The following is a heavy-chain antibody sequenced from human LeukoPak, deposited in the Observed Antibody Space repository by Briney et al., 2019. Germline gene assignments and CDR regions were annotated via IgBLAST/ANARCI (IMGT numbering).Heavy chain of an antibody. CDR3: AREGIAGVCTNGVCYLDY. Sequence: SETLSLTCTVSGGSISSYYWSWIRQPAGKGLEWIGRIYTSGSTNYNPSLKSRVTMSVDTSKNQFSLKLSSVTAADTAVYYCAREGIAGVCTNGVCYLDYWGQGTLVTVSS. V-gene: IGHV4-4*07. CDR1: GGSISSYY. D-gene: IGHD2-8*01. J-gene: IGHJ4*02. CDR2: IYTSGST.